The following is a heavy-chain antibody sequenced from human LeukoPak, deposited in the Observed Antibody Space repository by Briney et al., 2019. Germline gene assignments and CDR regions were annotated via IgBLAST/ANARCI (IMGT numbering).Heavy chain of an antibody. CDR2: IYYSGST. J-gene: IGHJ5*02. D-gene: IGHD3-22*01. Sequence: PSETLSLTCTVSGGSISSYYWSWIRQPPGKGLEWIGYIYYSGSTNYNPSLKSRVTISVDTSKNQFSLKLSSVTAADTAVYYCAKGGYDRCFDPWGQGTLVTVSS. CDR1: GGSISSYY. CDR3: AKGGYDRCFDP. V-gene: IGHV4-59*01.